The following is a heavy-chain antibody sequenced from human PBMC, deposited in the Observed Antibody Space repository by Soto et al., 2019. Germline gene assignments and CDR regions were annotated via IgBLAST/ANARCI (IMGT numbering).Heavy chain of an antibody. CDR2: VYFTGCT. Sequence: SETLSLTCTVSGGSISNFYWSWIRQPPGKELEWIGFVYFTGCTSYNPSLKRRVIFSADSSRGQFFLRLYSVTAADTAVYYCARTFLGPDLLADSFVDYYYYMDVWGQGTTVTVSS. CDR1: GGSISNFY. J-gene: IGHJ6*03. D-gene: IGHD3-9*01. CDR3: ARTFLGPDLLADSFVDYYYYMDV. V-gene: IGHV4-59*08.